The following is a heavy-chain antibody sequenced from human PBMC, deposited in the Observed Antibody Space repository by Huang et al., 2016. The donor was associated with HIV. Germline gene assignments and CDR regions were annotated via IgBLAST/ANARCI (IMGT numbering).Heavy chain of an antibody. V-gene: IGHV3-74*01. CDR2: IHSDGSSS. J-gene: IGHJ4*02. CDR3: VRDPRIQSWLNYFDY. D-gene: IGHD3-22*01. Sequence: EVQLVESGGGLVQPGGSLRLSCAASGFTFRGYWLHWVRQAPGKGLVGVSVIHSDGSSSGYADALKGRFTISRDNAKNTLYLQMNSLRAEDTAVYYCVRDPRIQSWLNYFDYWGQGTLVSVSS. CDR1: GFTFRGYW.